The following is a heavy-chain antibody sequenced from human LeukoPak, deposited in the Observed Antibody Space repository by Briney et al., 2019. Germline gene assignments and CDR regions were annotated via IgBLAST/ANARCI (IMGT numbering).Heavy chain of an antibody. D-gene: IGHD3-22*01. Sequence: SETLSLTCAVYGGSISSYYWSWIRQPPGKGLEWIGYIYYSGSTNYNPSLKSRVTISVDTSKNQFSLKLSSVTAADTAVYYCARDYDSSGYGTYYFDYWGQGTLVTVSS. CDR2: IYYSGST. CDR1: GGSISSYY. V-gene: IGHV4-59*01. CDR3: ARDYDSSGYGTYYFDY. J-gene: IGHJ4*02.